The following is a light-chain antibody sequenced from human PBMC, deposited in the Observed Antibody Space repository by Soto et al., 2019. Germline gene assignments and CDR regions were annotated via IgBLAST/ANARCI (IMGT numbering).Light chain of an antibody. J-gene: IGKJ4*01. CDR1: QSVRGNY. Sequence: EIVLTQSPGTLSLSPGERATPSCRASQSVRGNYLAWYQQRPGQAPRLLISGASSRASGIPDRFSGSWSGTEFTLTINSLQSEDFAAYYCQQYDAWPLTFGGGTKVDIK. CDR2: GAS. V-gene: IGKV3-20*01. CDR3: QQYDAWPLT.